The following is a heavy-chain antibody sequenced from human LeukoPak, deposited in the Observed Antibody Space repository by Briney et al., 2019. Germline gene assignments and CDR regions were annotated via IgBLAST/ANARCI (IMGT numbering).Heavy chain of an antibody. V-gene: IGHV3-23*01. CDR2: ISGSGGST. D-gene: IGHD6-6*01. CDR1: GFTFSSYA. Sequence: GGSLRLSCAASGFTFSSYAMSWVRQAPGKGLEWVSAISGSGGSTYYADSVKGRFTISRDNSKNTLYLQMNSLRAEDTAVYYCAKSRKAARPDRPNAFDIWGQGTMVTVSS. J-gene: IGHJ3*02. CDR3: AKSRKAARPDRPNAFDI.